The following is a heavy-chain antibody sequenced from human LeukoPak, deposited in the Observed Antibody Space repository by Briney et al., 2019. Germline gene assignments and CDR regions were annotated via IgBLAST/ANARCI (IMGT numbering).Heavy chain of an antibody. CDR1: GFTISNYD. CDR3: TRDMGGTYFDY. D-gene: IGHD1-26*01. V-gene: IGHV3-30*03. CDR2: MSCDGSNK. J-gene: IGHJ4*02. Sequence: LPGGSLRLSCAASGFTISNYDMHWVRQAPGKGLEWVALMSCDGSNKYYADSVKGRFTLSRDNSKNTLYLQMNSLRAADTAVYYCTRDMGGTYFDYWGQGTLVTVSS.